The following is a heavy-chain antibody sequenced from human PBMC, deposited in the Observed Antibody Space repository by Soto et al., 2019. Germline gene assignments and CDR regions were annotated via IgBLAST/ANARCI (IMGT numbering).Heavy chain of an antibody. CDR1: GCSIDRGNYC. Sequence: EPLALTCTGSGCSIDRGNYCWSWIRQPPGKGLEWIGYVYYSGTTNYNPFLKSRVTLSLDKSKNQFSLKMNSVTAADTAVYYCARDVIEPTNYFDPWGQGTMFTGSS. CDR2: VYYSGTT. CDR3: ARDVIEPTNYFDP. V-gene: IGHV4-61*01. D-gene: IGHD4-4*01. J-gene: IGHJ5*02.